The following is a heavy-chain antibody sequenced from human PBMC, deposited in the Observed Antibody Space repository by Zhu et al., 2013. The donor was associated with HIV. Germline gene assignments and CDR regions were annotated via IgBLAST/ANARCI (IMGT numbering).Heavy chain of an antibody. J-gene: IGHJ3*02. CDR3: ARSRGYCTRTRCQSDAFDI. Sequence: QVQLVQSGAEVKKPGASVKVSCKASGYTFTSYYMHWVRQATGQGLEWMAWMNPKSGNTGYAQNFQGRLTISMNTSISTAYMELSSLRSEDTAVYYCARSRGYCTRTRCQSDAFDIWGQGAMVTVSS. CDR1: GYTFTSYY. CDR2: MNPKSGNT. D-gene: IGHD2-2*01. V-gene: IGHV1-8*01.